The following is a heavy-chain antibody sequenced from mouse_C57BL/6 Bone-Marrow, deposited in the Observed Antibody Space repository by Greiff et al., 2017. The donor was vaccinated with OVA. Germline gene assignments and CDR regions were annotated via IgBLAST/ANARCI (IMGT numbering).Heavy chain of an antibody. V-gene: IGHV7-3*01. Sequence: EVKLMESGGGLVQPGGSLSLSCAASGFTFTDYYMSWVRQPPGKALEWLGFIRNKANGYTTEYSASVKGRFTISRDNSQSILYLQMNALRAEDSATYYCASLYYDYDGFAYWGQGTLVTVSA. D-gene: IGHD2-4*01. J-gene: IGHJ3*01. CDR2: IRNKANGYTT. CDR1: GFTFTDYY. CDR3: ASLYYDYDGFAY.